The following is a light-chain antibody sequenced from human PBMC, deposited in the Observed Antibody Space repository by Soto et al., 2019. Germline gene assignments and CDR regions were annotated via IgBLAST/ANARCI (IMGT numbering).Light chain of an antibody. CDR2: KAS. CDR1: QTISSW. J-gene: IGKJ1*01. CDR3: QHYNSYSEA. Sequence: DIQMTQSPSTLSGSVGGRVTITCRASQTISSWLAWYQQKPGKAPKLLIYKASTLKSGVPSRFSVSGSGTEFTLTISSLQPDDFATYYCQHYNSYSEAFGQGTKVELK. V-gene: IGKV1-5*03.